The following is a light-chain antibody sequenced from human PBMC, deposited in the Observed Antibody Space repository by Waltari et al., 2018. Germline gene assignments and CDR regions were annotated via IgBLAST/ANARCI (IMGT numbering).Light chain of an antibody. CDR2: GKN. CDR3: SSRDISGNLL. V-gene: IGLV3-19*01. J-gene: IGLJ3*02. Sequence: SSELTQDPAVSAALGQTVSITCQGDSLRSYLPSWYQQKPGQTPTLVLYGKNKRPSGIPDRLSGSSSGNTAYLTIAATQAEDEADYSCSSRDISGNLLFGGGTRLAVL. CDR1: SLRSYL.